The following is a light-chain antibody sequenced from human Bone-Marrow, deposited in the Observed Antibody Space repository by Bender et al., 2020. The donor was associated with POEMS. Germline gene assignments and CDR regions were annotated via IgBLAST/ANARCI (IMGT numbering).Light chain of an antibody. V-gene: IGLV1-44*01. J-gene: IGLJ3*02. CDR2: SND. Sequence: QSVLTQPPSASGTPGQRITISCSGSSSNIGGNIVNWYQQFPGTAPKLLIYSNDQRPSGIPERFSGSSSGTTVTLTISGVQAEDEADYYCQSADGSGTYEVFGGGTKLTVL. CDR3: QSADGSGTYEV. CDR1: SSNIGGNI.